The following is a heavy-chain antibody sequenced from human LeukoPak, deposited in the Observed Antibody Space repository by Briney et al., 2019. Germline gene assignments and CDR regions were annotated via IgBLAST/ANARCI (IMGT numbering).Heavy chain of an antibody. CDR1: GGSFSGYY. CDR3: ARGYLYGDQSPLDY. D-gene: IGHD4-17*01. V-gene: IGHV4-34*01. J-gene: IGHJ4*02. Sequence: PSETLSLTCAVYGGSFSGYYWSWIRQPPGKGLEWIGEINHSGSTNYNPSLKSRVTVSVDTSKNQFSLKLSSVTAADTAVYHCARGYLYGDQSPLDYWGQGTLVTVSS. CDR2: INHSGST.